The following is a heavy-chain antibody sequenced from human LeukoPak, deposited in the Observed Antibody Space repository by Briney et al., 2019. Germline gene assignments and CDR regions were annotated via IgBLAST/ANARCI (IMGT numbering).Heavy chain of an antibody. V-gene: IGHV3-23*01. CDR3: AKDREGLSSGYDLEYFDY. J-gene: IGHJ4*02. CDR2: ISGGGGTT. CDR1: GFTFSSYA. D-gene: IGHD5-12*01. Sequence: PGGSLILSCAASGFTFSSYAMNWVRQAPGKGLEWVSAISGGGGTTYYADSVKGRFTISRDNSKNTLFLQMNSLRAEDTAVYYCAKDREGLSSGYDLEYFDYWGQGTLVTVSS.